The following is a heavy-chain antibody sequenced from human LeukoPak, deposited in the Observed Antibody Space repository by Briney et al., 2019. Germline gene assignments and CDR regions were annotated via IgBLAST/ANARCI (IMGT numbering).Heavy chain of an antibody. CDR2: ISGSGGST. CDR1: GFTFSSYA. CDR3: AKDSRQLWLLWFDP. D-gene: IGHD5-18*01. J-gene: IGHJ5*02. Sequence: GGSLTLSCAASGFTFSSYAMSWVRHAPGKGLEWVSAISGSGGSTHYADSVKGRFTISRDNSKNTLYLQMNSLRAEDTAVYYCAKDSRQLWLLWFDPWGQGTLVTVSS. V-gene: IGHV3-23*01.